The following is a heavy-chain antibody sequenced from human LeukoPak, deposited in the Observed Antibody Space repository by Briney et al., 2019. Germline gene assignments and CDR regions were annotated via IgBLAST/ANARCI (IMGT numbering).Heavy chain of an antibody. V-gene: IGHV4-59*02. CDR1: GGSVSDYY. J-gene: IGHJ4*02. CDR2: IYYTGST. D-gene: IGHD7-27*01. CDR3: ASRRLGNDY. Sequence: SQTLSLTCTVSGGSVSDYYWSWIRQSPGKGLEWIGHIYYTGSTTYNPSLKSRVTISADTSKNQFSLKLSSVTAADTAVYYCASRRLGNDYWGQGTLVTVSS.